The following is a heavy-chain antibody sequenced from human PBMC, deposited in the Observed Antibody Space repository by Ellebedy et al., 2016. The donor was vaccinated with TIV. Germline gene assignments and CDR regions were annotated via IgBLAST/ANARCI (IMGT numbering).Heavy chain of an antibody. D-gene: IGHD6-6*01. CDR3: ARDRDIRSSSDFQH. CDR1: GYTFTDYG. CDR2: IGTDMGNT. J-gene: IGHJ1*01. V-gene: IGHV1-18*04. Sequence: AASVKVSCKASGYTFTDYGITWLRQDPGQGLEWMGWIGTDMGNTNYAQKFRGRVTMTTDTSTTTGYMELRSLRSDDTALYYCARDRDIRSSSDFQHWGQGTLVTVSS.